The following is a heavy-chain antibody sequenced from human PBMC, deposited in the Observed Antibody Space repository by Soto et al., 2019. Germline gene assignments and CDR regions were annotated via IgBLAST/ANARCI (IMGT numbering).Heavy chain of an antibody. CDR2: ISYDGSNK. V-gene: IGHV3-30-3*01. D-gene: IGHD6-13*01. J-gene: IGHJ5*02. Sequence: GGSLRLSCAASGFTFSSYAMHWVRQAPGKGLEWVAVISYDGSNKYYADSVKGRLTISRDNSKNTLYLQMNSLRAEDTAVYYCARDHVAAAGFLETKNWFDPWGQGTLVTVSS. CDR3: ARDHVAAAGFLETKNWFDP. CDR1: GFTFSSYA.